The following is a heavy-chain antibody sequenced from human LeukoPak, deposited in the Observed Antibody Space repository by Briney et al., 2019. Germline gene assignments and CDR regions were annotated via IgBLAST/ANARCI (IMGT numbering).Heavy chain of an antibody. CDR2: IYHSGST. J-gene: IGHJ5*02. Sequence: PSETLSLTCTVSGGSISSGGYYWSWIRQPPGKGLEWIGYIYHSGSTYYNPSLKSRVTISVDRSKNQFSLKLSSVTAADTAVYYCARNYDFWSGSRTNWFDPWGQGTLVTVSS. D-gene: IGHD3-3*01. CDR1: GGSISSGGYY. V-gene: IGHV4-30-2*01. CDR3: ARNYDFWSGSRTNWFDP.